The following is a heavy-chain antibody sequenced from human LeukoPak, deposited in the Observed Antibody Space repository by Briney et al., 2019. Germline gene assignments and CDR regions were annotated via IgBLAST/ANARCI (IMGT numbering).Heavy chain of an antibody. Sequence: SETLSLTCTVSGGSISSSSYYWGWIRQPPGKGLEWIGSIYYSGSTYYNPSLKSRVTISVDTSKNQFSLKLSSVTAADTAVYYCARIPLVVVAATATFYWGQGTLVTVSS. V-gene: IGHV4-39*01. J-gene: IGHJ4*02. CDR1: GGSISSSSYY. D-gene: IGHD2-15*01. CDR2: IYYSGST. CDR3: ARIPLVVVAATATFY.